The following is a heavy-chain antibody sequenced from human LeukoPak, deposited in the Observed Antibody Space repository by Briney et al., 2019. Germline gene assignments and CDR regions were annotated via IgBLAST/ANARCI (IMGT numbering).Heavy chain of an antibody. D-gene: IGHD5-18*01. V-gene: IGHV4-61*02. CDR3: AREKGNSYGYDY. Sequence: PSETLSLTCTVSGGSIGSGTYFWSWIRQPAGKGLDYIGRLYTSGTTNYNPSLKSRVTISVDTSMNQFSLKLSSVTAADTAVYYCAREKGNSYGYDYWGQGTLVTVSS. J-gene: IGHJ4*02. CDR2: LYTSGTT. CDR1: GGSIGSGTYF.